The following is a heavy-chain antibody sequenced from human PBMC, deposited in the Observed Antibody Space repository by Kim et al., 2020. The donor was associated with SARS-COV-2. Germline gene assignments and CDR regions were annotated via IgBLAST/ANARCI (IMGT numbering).Heavy chain of an antibody. CDR1: GGSISSSNW. V-gene: IGHV4-4*02. D-gene: IGHD3-10*01. CDR2: IYHSGST. J-gene: IGHJ4*02. Sequence: SETLSLTCAVSGGSISSSNWWSWVRHPPGKGLEWIGEIYHSGSTNYNPSLKSRVTISVDKSKNQFSLKLSSVTAADTAVYYCARAVWFGELLDYYFDYWGQGTLVTVSS. CDR3: ARAVWFGELLDYYFDY.